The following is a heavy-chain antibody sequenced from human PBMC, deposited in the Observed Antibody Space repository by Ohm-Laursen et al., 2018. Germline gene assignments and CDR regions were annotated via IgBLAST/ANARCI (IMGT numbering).Heavy chain of an antibody. CDR3: ARAHQFSGRIHAARY. J-gene: IGHJ4*02. CDR1: GSSISSGYF. V-gene: IGHV4-38-2*01. Sequence: SETLSLTCAVSGSSISSGYFWSWVRQPPGKGLEWIGEIDYSGSTDYNPTLRSRVTISVDTSKNQFSLRLNYVTAADTAVYFCARAHQFSGRIHAARYWGQGTLVTVPS. CDR2: IDYSGST. D-gene: IGHD6-25*01.